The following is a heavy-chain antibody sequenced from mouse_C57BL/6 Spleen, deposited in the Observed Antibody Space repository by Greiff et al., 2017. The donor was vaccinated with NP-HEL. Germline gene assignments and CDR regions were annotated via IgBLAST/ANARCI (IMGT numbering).Heavy chain of an antibody. CDR3: ARRGYSNSPFDY. CDR2: INPNNGGT. CDR1: GYTFTDYN. Sequence: EVQLQQSGPELVKPGASVKIPCKASGYTFTDYNMDWVKQSPGQSLEWIGDINPNNGGTIYNQKFKGKATLTVDKSSSTAYMELRSLTSDDTAVHYCARRGYSNSPFDYWGQGTTLTVSS. J-gene: IGHJ2*01. D-gene: IGHD2-5*01. V-gene: IGHV1-18*01.